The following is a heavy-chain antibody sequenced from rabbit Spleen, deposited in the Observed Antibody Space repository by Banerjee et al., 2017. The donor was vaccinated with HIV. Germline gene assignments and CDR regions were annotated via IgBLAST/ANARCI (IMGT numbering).Heavy chain of an antibody. CDR2: IAGSSSGFT. CDR1: GFSFSSSDY. J-gene: IGHJ6*01. CDR3: ARKRYVGIGYYIDL. D-gene: IGHD8-1*01. Sequence: QEQLVESGGGLVQPEGSLALTCKASGFSFSSSDYICWVRQAPGKGLEWISCIAGSSSGFTYSATWAKGRFTISKTSSTTVTLQMTSLTAADTATYFCARKRYVGIGYYIDLWGPGTLVTVS. V-gene: IGHV1S45*01.